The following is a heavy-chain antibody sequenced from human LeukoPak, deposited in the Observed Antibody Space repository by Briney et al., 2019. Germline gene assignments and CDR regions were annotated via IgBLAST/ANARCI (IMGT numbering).Heavy chain of an antibody. D-gene: IGHD6-19*01. J-gene: IGHJ4*02. Sequence: PGGSLRLSCAASGFSFSSYEMNWVRQAPGKGLEWISYISSSGSTMYADSVKGRFTISRDNAKNSLHLQMNSLRAEDTAVYYCVRHNGWYDYWGQGTLVTVSS. CDR3: VRHNGWYDY. CDR1: GFSFSSYE. CDR2: ISSSGSTM. V-gene: IGHV3-48*03.